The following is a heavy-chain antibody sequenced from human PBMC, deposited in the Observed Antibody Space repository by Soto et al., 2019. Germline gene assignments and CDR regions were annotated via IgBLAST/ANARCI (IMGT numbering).Heavy chain of an antibody. J-gene: IGHJ4*02. CDR3: AKSITARPFDY. D-gene: IGHD6-6*01. CDR1: GFSFSSYA. V-gene: IGHV3-23*01. CDR2: ISGSGGNT. Sequence: GGSLRLSCTASGFSFSSYAMSWVRQAPGKGLEWVSAISGSGGNTYYADSVKGRFTISRDNSKNTLYLQMNSLRAEDTAVYYCAKSITARPFDYWGQGALVTVSS.